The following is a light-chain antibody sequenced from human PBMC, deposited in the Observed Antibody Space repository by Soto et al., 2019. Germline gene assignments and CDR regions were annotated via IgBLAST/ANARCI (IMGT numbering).Light chain of an antibody. Sequence: EIVLTQSPATLSLSPGEIATLSCRASQSVSSYLAWYQQKPGQAPRLLIYDASNRATGIPARFSGSGSRTDFTLTISSLEPEDDAVYYCQQGAWTFGQGTKVEIK. CDR1: QSVSSY. J-gene: IGKJ1*01. V-gene: IGKV3-11*01. CDR3: QQGAWT. CDR2: DAS.